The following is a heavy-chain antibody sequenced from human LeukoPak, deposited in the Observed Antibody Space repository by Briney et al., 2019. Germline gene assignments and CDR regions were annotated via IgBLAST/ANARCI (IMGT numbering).Heavy chain of an antibody. V-gene: IGHV3-23*01. CDR3: AKGLVATCRGAYCYPFDN. CDR1: GFTLSSYA. J-gene: IGHJ4*02. D-gene: IGHD2-21*01. Sequence: PGRSLRLSCAASGFTLSSYAMSWVRQAPGKGLEWVSAISDSGNTYHADSVKGRFTISRDSSKNTLFLQMKRLRREDAAVYHCAKGLVATCRGAYCYPFDNWGQGTLVTVSS. CDR2: ISDSGNT.